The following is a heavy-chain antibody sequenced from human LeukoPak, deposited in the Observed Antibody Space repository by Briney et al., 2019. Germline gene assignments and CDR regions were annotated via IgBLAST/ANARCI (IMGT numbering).Heavy chain of an antibody. Sequence: GGSLRLPCSASGFTFSSYAMHWVRQAPGKGLEYVSAISSNGGSTYYADSVKGRFTISRDNSKNTLYLQMSRLRAEDTAVYYCVKDGTYYYDSSGYPDAFDIWGQGTMVTVSS. V-gene: IGHV3-64D*06. D-gene: IGHD3-22*01. CDR2: ISSNGGST. J-gene: IGHJ3*02. CDR3: VKDGTYYYDSSGYPDAFDI. CDR1: GFTFSSYA.